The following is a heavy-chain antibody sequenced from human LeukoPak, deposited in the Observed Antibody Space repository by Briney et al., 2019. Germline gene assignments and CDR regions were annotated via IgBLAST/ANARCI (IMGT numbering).Heavy chain of an antibody. J-gene: IGHJ3*02. D-gene: IGHD5-24*01. CDR3: ARVGDGLNDAFDI. Sequence: ASVKVSCKASGYIFTGHYMNWVRQVPGQGLEWMGRINPKTGGTNYAQNFQGRVTVTRDTSISTTYMELSRLRPDDTAVYYCARVGDGLNDAFDIWGQGTMVTVSS. CDR2: INPKTGGT. V-gene: IGHV1-2*06. CDR1: GYIFTGHY.